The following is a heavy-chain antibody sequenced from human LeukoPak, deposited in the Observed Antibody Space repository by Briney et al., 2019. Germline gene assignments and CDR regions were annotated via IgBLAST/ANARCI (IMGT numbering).Heavy chain of an antibody. CDR2: IIPIFGTA. CDR1: GGTFSSYA. Sequence: GASVKVSCKASGGTFSSYAINWVRQAPGQGLEWMGGIIPIFGTANCAQKFQDRVTITADESTSTAYMELSSLRSEDTAIYYCASRLYCSNTRCRNFPFAYWGQGTLVTVS. CDR3: ASRLYCSNTRCRNFPFAY. D-gene: IGHD2-2*01. V-gene: IGHV1-69*13. J-gene: IGHJ4*02.